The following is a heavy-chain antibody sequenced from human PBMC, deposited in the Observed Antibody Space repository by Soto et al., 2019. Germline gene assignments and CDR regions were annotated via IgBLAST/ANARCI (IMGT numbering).Heavy chain of an antibody. J-gene: IGHJ4*02. CDR1: GFTLGTYI. CDR2: INGPSSHI. V-gene: IGHV3-21*01. Sequence: GGSLRLSCVASGFTLGTYIMNWVRQAPGKRLEWVSYINGPSSHIYYADSVRGRFTISRDNAENSLYLQMNSLTAEDTAVYCCMRGGSYPFYWGQGTLVTVPS. CDR3: MRGGSYPFY. D-gene: IGHD2-15*01.